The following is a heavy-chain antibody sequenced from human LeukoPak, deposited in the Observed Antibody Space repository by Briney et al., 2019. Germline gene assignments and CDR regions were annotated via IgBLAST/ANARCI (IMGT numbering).Heavy chain of an antibody. CDR3: ARGGPNYDILTGAEYYYYYYMDV. J-gene: IGHJ6*03. CDR2: ISSSSSYI. D-gene: IGHD3-9*01. CDR1: GFTLSSYS. Sequence: GGSLRLSCAASGFTLSSYSMNWVRQAPGKGLEWVSSISSSSSYIYYADSVKGRFTISRDNAKNSLYLQMNSLRAEDTAVYYCARGGPNYDILTGAEYYYYYYMDVWGKGTTVTVSS. V-gene: IGHV3-21*01.